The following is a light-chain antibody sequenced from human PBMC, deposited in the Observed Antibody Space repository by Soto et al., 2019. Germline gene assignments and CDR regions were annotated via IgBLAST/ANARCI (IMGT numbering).Light chain of an antibody. Sequence: QSVLTQPPSASGTPGQRVTISCSGSSCHIGSNTVNWYQQLPGTAPKLLIYSNNQRPSGVPDRFSGSKSGTSASLAISGLQSEDEADYYCAAWDDSLNGRYVFGTGTKVTVL. CDR2: SNN. J-gene: IGLJ1*01. CDR3: AAWDDSLNGRYV. V-gene: IGLV1-44*01. CDR1: SCHIGSNT.